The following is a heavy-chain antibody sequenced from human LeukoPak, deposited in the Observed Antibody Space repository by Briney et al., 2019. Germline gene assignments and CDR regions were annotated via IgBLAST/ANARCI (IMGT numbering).Heavy chain of an antibody. V-gene: IGHV4-39*01. CDR1: GGSISSSSYH. D-gene: IGHD5-12*01. CDR3: GRHPPGLRLSTFDY. CDR2: IYYSGST. Sequence: SETLSLTCTVSGGSISSSSYHWGWIRQPPGKGLEWIGSIYYSGSTYYNPSLKSRVTISVDTSKNQFPLKLTSVTAADTAVYYCGRHPPGLRLSTFDYWGQGTLVTVSS. J-gene: IGHJ4*02.